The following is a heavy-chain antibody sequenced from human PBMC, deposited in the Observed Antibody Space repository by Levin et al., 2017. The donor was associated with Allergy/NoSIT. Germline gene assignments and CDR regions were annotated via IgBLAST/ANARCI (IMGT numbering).Heavy chain of an antibody. CDR2: ISGSGGST. CDR1: GFTFSSYA. CDR3: AKVIRPGWLQLREHYFDY. Sequence: GESLKISCAASGFTFSSYAMSWVRQAPGKGLEWVSAISGSGGSTYYADSVKGRFTISRDNSKNTLYLQMNSLRAEDTAVYYCAKVIRPGWLQLREHYFDYWGQGTLVTVSS. D-gene: IGHD5-24*01. V-gene: IGHV3-23*01. J-gene: IGHJ4*02.